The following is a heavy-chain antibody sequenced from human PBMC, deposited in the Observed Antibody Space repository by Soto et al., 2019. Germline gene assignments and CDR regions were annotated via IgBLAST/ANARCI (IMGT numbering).Heavy chain of an antibody. J-gene: IGHJ4*02. CDR3: AKDPHPGWSGYYPFDY. CDR2: ISGSGGST. D-gene: IGHD3-3*01. V-gene: IGHV3-23*01. CDR1: GFTFSSYA. Sequence: GGSLRLSCAASGFTFSSYAMSWVRQAPGKGLEWVSAISGSGGSTYYADSVKGRFTISRDNSKNTLYLQMNSLRAEDTAVYYCAKDPHPGWSGYYPFDYWGQGTLVTVSS.